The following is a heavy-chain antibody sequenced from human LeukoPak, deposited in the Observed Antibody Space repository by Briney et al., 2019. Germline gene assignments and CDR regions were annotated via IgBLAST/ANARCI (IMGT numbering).Heavy chain of an antibody. CDR2: IKRDGSEK. CDR1: GLTYW. Sequence: PGGSLRLSCAASGLTYWMNWVRQAPGKGLEWVANIKRDGSEKSYVDSVKGRFTISRDNAKNSLYLQMNSLRAENTAVYYCARDIGGSYESYFDYWGQGTLVTVSP. D-gene: IGHD2-15*01. J-gene: IGHJ4*02. CDR3: ARDIGGSYESYFDY. V-gene: IGHV3-7*03.